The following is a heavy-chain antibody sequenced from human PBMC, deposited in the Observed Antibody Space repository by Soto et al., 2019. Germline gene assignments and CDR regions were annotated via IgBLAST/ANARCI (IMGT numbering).Heavy chain of an antibody. D-gene: IGHD1-26*01. V-gene: IGHV3-11*05. CDR3: ARDRSVKRREGMDV. CDR2: IGGSSTYI. CDR1: GFTFSDYY. J-gene: IGHJ6*02. Sequence: PGGSLRLSCAASGFTFSDYYMSWIRQAPGKGLEWVSYIGGSSTYINYVDDLKGRFTVSRDNPKDSLYLQLDSLRAEDTAVYYCARDRSVKRREGMDVWGQGTTVTVSS.